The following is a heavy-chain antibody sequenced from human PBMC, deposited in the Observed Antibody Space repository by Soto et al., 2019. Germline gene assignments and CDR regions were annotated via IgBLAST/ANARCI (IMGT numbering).Heavy chain of an antibody. Sequence: EVQLVESGGVSVQPGGSLRLSCAASGFSLSNYWMHWVRQAPGKGLVWVSRINIDGSTTTYADSVKGRFTISRDNAKNTLYLQMNRLRDKDTAVYYCVRIRRGDGYTFVYWGQGTLVTVSS. CDR3: VRIRRGDGYTFVY. J-gene: IGHJ4*02. CDR2: INIDGSTT. CDR1: GFSLSNYW. V-gene: IGHV3-74*01. D-gene: IGHD5-12*01.